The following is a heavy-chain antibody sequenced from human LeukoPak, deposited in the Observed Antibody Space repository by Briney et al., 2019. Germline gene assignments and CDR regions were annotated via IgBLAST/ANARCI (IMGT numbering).Heavy chain of an antibody. CDR2: ITSNGGST. Sequence: PGGSLRLSCAASGFTFSNYAMRWVRQAPGKGLEWVSAITSNGGSTYYADSVKGRFTISRDNSKNTLYLQMNSLRAEDTAVFYCAKDGWGQNYYYYMDVWGRGTTVTVSS. D-gene: IGHD6-19*01. CDR3: AKDGWGQNYYYYMDV. V-gene: IGHV3-23*01. CDR1: GFTFSNYA. J-gene: IGHJ6*03.